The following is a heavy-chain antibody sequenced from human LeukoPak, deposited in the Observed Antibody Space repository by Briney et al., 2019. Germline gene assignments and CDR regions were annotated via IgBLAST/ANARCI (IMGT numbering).Heavy chain of an antibody. J-gene: IGHJ3*02. V-gene: IGHV4-59*08. Sequence: SETLSLTCTVSGGSISGYYWSWIRQSPGKGLEWIGYMYYSGSTNYNPSLKSRVTMSVDMSKNQFSLKLSSVTAADTALYYCARHFTYYYDSSGHPRDAFDIWGQGTMVTVSS. CDR1: GGSISGYY. D-gene: IGHD3-22*01. CDR3: ARHFTYYYDSSGHPRDAFDI. CDR2: MYYSGST.